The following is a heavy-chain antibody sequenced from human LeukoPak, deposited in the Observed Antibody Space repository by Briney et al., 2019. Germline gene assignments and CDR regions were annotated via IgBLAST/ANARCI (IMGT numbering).Heavy chain of an antibody. D-gene: IGHD6-19*01. CDR3: ARDPGSGWSD. J-gene: IGHJ4*02. CDR2: ISSSSSAI. CDR1: GFTFSSYS. Sequence: PGGSLRLSCAASGFTFSSYSMNWVRQAPGKGLEWVSYISSSSSAIHYADSMKGRFTISRDNAKNSLYLQMNSLREEDTAVYYCARDPGSGWSDWGQGTLVTVSS. V-gene: IGHV3-48*02.